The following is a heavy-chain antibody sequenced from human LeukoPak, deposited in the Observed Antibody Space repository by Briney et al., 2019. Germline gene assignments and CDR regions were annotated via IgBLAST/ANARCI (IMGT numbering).Heavy chain of an antibody. CDR2: ISGDGGSI. D-gene: IGHD3-22*01. CDR1: GFTFNDYA. CDR3: AKDRYKGLYDSSGFDY. Sequence: GGSLRLSSAASGFTFNDYAMHWVRQAPGKGLEWVSLISGDGGSIYYADSVKGRFTISRDNSKNSLYLQMNSLRTEDTALYYCAKDRYKGLYDSSGFDYWGQGTLVTVSS. J-gene: IGHJ4*02. V-gene: IGHV3-43*02.